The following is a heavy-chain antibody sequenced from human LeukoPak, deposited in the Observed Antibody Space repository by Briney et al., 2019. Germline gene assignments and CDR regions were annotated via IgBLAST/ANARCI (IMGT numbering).Heavy chain of an antibody. CDR1: GDSISSGDYY. CDR2: ISSSGST. V-gene: IGHV4-61*02. D-gene: IGHD3-10*01. J-gene: IGHJ4*02. CDR3: ARDPPARRSGSGSYSTADY. Sequence: PSETLSLTCTVSGDSISSGDYYWSWIRQPAGKGLEWIGRISSSGSTNYNPSLKSRVTISVDTSKNQFSLKLSSVTAADTAVYYCARDPPARRSGSGSYSTADYWGQGTLVTVSS.